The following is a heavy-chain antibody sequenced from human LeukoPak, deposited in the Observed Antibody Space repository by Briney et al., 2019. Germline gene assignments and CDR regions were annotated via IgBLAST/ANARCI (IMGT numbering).Heavy chain of an antibody. CDR1: GGSISSYY. CDR3: ARGVYIAAAQYGY. CDR2: IYYSGTT. D-gene: IGHD6-13*01. J-gene: IGHJ4*02. V-gene: IGHV4-59*01. Sequence: SETLSLTCTVSGGSISSYYWSWIRQPPGKGLEWIGYIYYSGTTNYNPSLKSRVTISVDTSKNQFSLKLSSVTAADTAVYYCARGVYIAAAQYGYWGQRTLVTVSS.